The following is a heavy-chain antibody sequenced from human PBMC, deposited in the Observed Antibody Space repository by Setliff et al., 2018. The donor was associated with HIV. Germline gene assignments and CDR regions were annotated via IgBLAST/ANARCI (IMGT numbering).Heavy chain of an antibody. CDR1: GFTFSSYA. CDR2: ISYDGSNK. V-gene: IGHV3-30*14. J-gene: IGHJ6*03. CDR3: ARDAGRWGSYYYFRYMDV. D-gene: IGHD3-16*01. Sequence: PGGSLRLSCAASGFTFSSYAMHWVRQAPGKGLEWVAVISYDGSNKYYADSVKGRFTISRDNSKNTVYLQVGSLRPDDTAMYYCARDAGRWGSYYYFRYMDVWGKGTTVTVSS.